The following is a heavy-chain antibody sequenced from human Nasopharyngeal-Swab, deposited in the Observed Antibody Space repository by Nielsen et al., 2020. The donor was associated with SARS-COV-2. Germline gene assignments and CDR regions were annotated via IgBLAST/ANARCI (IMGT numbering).Heavy chain of an antibody. CDR1: GYTFTTYA. CDR3: ARDRRDYDIYYGMDI. Sequence: ASVKVSCKASGYTFTTYAIHWVRQAPGQRLEWMGWINAGNGNTKYPQKFQGRVTIARDTLASTAYVELSSLRSEDTAVYYCARDRRDYDIYYGMDIWGQGTTVTVSS. D-gene: IGHD3-9*01. CDR2: INAGNGNT. V-gene: IGHV1-3*01. J-gene: IGHJ6*02.